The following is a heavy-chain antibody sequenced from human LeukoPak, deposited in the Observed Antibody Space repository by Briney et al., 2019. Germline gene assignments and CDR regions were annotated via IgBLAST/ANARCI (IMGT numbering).Heavy chain of an antibody. CDR1: GFTFSSYW. CDR2: IKQDGSEK. J-gene: IGHJ4*02. CDR3: ARGGGVVVPAAIMMYFDY. V-gene: IGHV3-7*01. Sequence: GGSLRLSCAASGFTFSSYWMIWVRQAPGKGLEWEANIKQDGSEKYYVDSVKGRFTISRDNAKNSLYLQMNSLRAEDTAVYYCARGGGVVVPAAIMMYFDYWGQGTLVTVSS. D-gene: IGHD2-2*01.